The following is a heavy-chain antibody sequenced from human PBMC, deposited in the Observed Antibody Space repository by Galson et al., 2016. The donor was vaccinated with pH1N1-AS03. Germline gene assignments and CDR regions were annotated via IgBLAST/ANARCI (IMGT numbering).Heavy chain of an antibody. CDR1: RASFGGAY. V-gene: IGHV4-34*12. CDR3: ARRPTGIDY. D-gene: IGHD3-10*01. CDR2: IIIGRGLPP. Sequence: SETLSLTCTVSRASFGGAYWTWIRQPPGKGLEWIGEIIIGRGLPPTYTPSLKRRVTISIDTSRGELSLKLRSVTAADTGVYDCARRPTGIDYWGQGGLVAVSS. J-gene: IGHJ4*02.